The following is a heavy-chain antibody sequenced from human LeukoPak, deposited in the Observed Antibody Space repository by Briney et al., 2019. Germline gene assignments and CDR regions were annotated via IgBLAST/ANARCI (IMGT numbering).Heavy chain of an antibody. D-gene: IGHD2-2*02. CDR2: IIPIFGTA. CDR3: ASGGRPMEYQLLYLGWFDP. V-gene: IGHV1-69*13. J-gene: IGHJ5*02. CDR1: GGTFSGYA. Sequence: SVKVSCKASGGTFSGYAISWVRQAPGQGLEWMGGIIPIFGTANYAQKFQGRVTITADESTSTAYMELSSLRSEDTAVYYCASGGRPMEYQLLYLGWFDPWGQGTLVTVSS.